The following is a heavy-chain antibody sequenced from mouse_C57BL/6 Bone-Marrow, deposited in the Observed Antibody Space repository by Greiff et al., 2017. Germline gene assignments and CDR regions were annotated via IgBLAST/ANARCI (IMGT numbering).Heavy chain of an antibody. Sequence: QVQLKESGPGILQSSQTLSLTCSFSGFSLSTSGMGVSWIRQPSGKGLEWLAHIYWDDDKRYNPSLKSRLTISKDTSRNQVFLKITSVDPADTATYYCARSRYYGNYDAMDYWGQGTSVTVSS. CDR3: ARSRYYGNYDAMDY. CDR1: GFSLSTSGMG. J-gene: IGHJ4*01. CDR2: IYWDDDK. V-gene: IGHV8-12*01. D-gene: IGHD2-1*01.